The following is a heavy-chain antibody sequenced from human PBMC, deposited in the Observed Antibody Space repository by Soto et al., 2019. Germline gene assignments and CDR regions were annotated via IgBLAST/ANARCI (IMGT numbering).Heavy chain of an antibody. CDR2: INSDGSST. J-gene: IGHJ6*02. CDR3: ARAGPDYYYGMDV. Sequence: GGSLRLSCAASGFTFSSYWMHWVRQAPGKGLVWVSRINSDGSSTIYADSVKGRFTISRDNAKNTLYLQMNSLRAEDTAVYYCARAGPDYYYGMDVWGQGTTVTVSS. V-gene: IGHV3-74*01. CDR1: GFTFSSYW.